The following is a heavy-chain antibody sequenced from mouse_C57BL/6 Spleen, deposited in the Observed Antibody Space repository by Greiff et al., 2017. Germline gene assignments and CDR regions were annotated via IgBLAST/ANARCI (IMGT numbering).Heavy chain of an antibody. Sequence: EVMLVESGGGLVQSGRSLRLSCATSGFTFSDFYMEWVRQAPGKGLEWIAASRNKANDYTTEYSASVKGRFIVSRDTSQSILYLQMNALRAEDTAIYYCARESNYGYFDVWGTGTTVTVSS. D-gene: IGHD2-5*01. CDR2: SRNKANDYTT. CDR3: ARESNYGYFDV. CDR1: GFTFSDFY. V-gene: IGHV7-1*01. J-gene: IGHJ1*03.